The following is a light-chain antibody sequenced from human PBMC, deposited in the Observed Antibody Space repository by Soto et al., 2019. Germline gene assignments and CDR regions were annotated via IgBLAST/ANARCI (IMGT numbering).Light chain of an antibody. CDR1: QDINKN. Sequence: DIQMTQSPSSLSASVGDRVTITCQASQDINKNLIWYQQKPGKAPKLLIYDASDLQTGVPSRFSESGSGTDFTLTISSLQPEDIATYYCQQYKNLITFGQGTRLEIK. J-gene: IGKJ5*01. CDR3: QQYKNLIT. V-gene: IGKV1-33*01. CDR2: DAS.